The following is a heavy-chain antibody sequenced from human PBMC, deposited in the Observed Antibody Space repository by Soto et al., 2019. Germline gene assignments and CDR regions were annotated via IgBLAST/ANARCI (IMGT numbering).Heavy chain of an antibody. CDR3: AKGLTTKTKSDYYYYMDV. V-gene: IGHV3-30*18. CDR1: GFTFSSYG. CDR2: ISYDGSNK. D-gene: IGHD4-17*01. J-gene: IGHJ6*03. Sequence: GGSLRLSCAAFGFTFSSYGMHWVRQAPGKGLERVAVISYDGSNKYYADSVKGRLTISRDNSKNTLYLQMNSLRAEDTAVYYCAKGLTTKTKSDYYYYMDVWGKGTTVTVSS.